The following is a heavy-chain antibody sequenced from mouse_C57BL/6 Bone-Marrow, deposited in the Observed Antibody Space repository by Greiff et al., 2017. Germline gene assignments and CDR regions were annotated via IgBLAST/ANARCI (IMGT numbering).Heavy chain of an antibody. V-gene: IGHV1-80*01. Sequence: VQLQQSGAELVKPGASVKISCKASGYAFSSYWMNWVKQRPGKGLEWIGQIYPGDGDTNYNGKFKGKATLTADQSSSTAYMQLSSLTSEDSAVYCCARWGYYYGSSEDYWGQGTSVTVSS. CDR1: GYAFSSYW. CDR3: ARWGYYYGSSEDY. D-gene: IGHD1-1*01. J-gene: IGHJ4*01. CDR2: IYPGDGDT.